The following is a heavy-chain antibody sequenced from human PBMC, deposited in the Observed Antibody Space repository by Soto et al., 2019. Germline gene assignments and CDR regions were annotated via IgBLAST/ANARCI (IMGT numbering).Heavy chain of an antibody. J-gene: IGHJ6*02. Sequence: SVKVSCKDSGGTFSSYAISWVRQAQGQGLEWMGGIIPIFGTANYAQKFQGRVTITADESTSTAYMELSSLRSEDTAVYYCARGLADFYGDYYYYGMDVWGQGTTVTVSS. V-gene: IGHV1-69*13. CDR1: GGTFSSYA. CDR3: ARGLADFYGDYYYYGMDV. D-gene: IGHD4-17*01. CDR2: IIPIFGTA.